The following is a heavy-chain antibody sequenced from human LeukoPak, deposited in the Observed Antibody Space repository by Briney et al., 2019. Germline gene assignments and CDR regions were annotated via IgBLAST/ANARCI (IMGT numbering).Heavy chain of an antibody. J-gene: IGHJ4*02. D-gene: IGHD3-22*01. CDR3: ARTDYYDSSGHHY. V-gene: IGHV3-23*01. Sequence: GGSLRLSCAASGFTFSSYAMHWVRPAPGKGLEWVSAISGSGGSTYYADSVKGRFTISRDNSKNTLYLQMNSLRAEDTAVYYCARTDYYDSSGHHYWGQGTLVTVSS. CDR2: ISGSGGST. CDR1: GFTFSSYA.